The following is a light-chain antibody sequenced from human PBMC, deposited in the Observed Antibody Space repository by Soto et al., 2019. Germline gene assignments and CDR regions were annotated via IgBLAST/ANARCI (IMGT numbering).Light chain of an antibody. Sequence: EIVLTQSPATLSLSPGERATLSCRASQSVCSYLAWYQQKPGQAPRLLIYDASNRATGIPARFSGSGSGTEFTLAISSLQSEDFAVYYCQQYNNWPPITFGQGTRLEI. CDR1: QSVCSY. CDR2: DAS. V-gene: IGKV3-15*01. CDR3: QQYNNWPPIT. J-gene: IGKJ5*01.